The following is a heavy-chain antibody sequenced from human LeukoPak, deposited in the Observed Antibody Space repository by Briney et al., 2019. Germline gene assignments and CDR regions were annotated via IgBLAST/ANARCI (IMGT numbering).Heavy chain of an antibody. Sequence: PGGSVRLSCAASGFTVSNAYVSWVRQAPGKGLEWVGRIKSKTDGETTDYAAPVKGRSTISRDDSKNTLYLQMNSLKTEDTAVYYCTTVYSDSGGFYFNYCDYWGQGTLVTVST. CDR3: TTVYSDSGGFYFNYCDY. D-gene: IGHD3-22*01. V-gene: IGHV3-15*01. CDR1: GFTVSNAY. CDR2: IKSKTDGETT. J-gene: IGHJ4*02.